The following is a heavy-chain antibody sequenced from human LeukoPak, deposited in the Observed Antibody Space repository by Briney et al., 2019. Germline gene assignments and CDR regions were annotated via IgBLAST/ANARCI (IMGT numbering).Heavy chain of an antibody. CDR1: GYTFSSYY. Sequence: ASVKVSCKASGYTFSSYYMHWVRQAPGQGLEWMGEINPGDASTTYAQRFQGRVTMTRDMSTSTVYMELSSLRSEDTAVYFCARTLAAAGTSYWGQGTLVTVSS. J-gene: IGHJ4*02. V-gene: IGHV1-46*01. CDR3: ARTLAAAGTSY. D-gene: IGHD6-13*01. CDR2: INPGDAST.